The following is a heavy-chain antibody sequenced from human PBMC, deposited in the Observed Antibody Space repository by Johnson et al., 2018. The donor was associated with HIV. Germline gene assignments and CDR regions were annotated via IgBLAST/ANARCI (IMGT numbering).Heavy chain of an antibody. D-gene: IGHD1-26*01. V-gene: IGHV3-30*04. CDR1: GFTFSSYA. J-gene: IGHJ3*01. CDR2: ISYDGSNK. Sequence: QVQLVESGGGVVQPGRSLRLSCAASGFTFSSYAIHWVRQAPGKGLEWVAVISYDGSNKYYADSVKGRFTISRAYSKNTRYRQMNSLRTYDTAVYYCARPPLERIISGIYGAFDLWGQWTMVTVSS. CDR3: ARPPLERIISGIYGAFDL.